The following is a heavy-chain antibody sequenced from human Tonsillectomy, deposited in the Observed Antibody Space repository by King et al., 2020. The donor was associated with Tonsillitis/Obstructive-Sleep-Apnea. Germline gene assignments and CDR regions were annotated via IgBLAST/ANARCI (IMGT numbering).Heavy chain of an antibody. J-gene: IGHJ4*02. CDR3: MGYYYDSSGYRDY. D-gene: IGHD3-22*01. CDR2: IRSKTYGGTT. Sequence: DVQLVESGGGLVQPGRSLRLSCTASGFTFGDYAMSWVRQAPGKGLEWVGLIRSKTYGGTTEYAASVKGRFTISRDDSKSIAYLQMNSLKTEDTAVYYCMGYYYDSSGYRDYWGQGTLVTVSS. V-gene: IGHV3-49*04. CDR1: GFTFGDYA.